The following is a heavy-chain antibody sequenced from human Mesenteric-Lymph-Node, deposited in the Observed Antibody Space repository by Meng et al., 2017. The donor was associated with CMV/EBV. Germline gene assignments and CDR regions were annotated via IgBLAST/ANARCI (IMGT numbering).Heavy chain of an antibody. J-gene: IGHJ4*02. CDR1: GGSVTGFY. V-gene: IGHV4-34*01. CDR3: ARGSSYDILRGYFDY. CDR2: IYHSGST. Sequence: QGVAGRMEGSWALPGTCAVYGGSVTGFYCNCIRQSRERELEWIGEIYHSGSTTYNTSFTSRLIISVDTSTNQITLNMSSLTAADTAVYYCARGSSYDILRGYFDYWGQGALVTVSS. D-gene: IGHD3-9*01.